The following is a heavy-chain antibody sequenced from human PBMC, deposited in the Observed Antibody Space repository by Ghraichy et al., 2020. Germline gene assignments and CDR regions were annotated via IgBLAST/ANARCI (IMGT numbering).Heavy chain of an antibody. Sequence: GGSLRLSCVVSGFTVRSNSMSWVRQALGKGLEWVAVIYPGDSTYHADSVKGRFTISRDKSENTLYLQMNALRAEDTATYYCARDTRTSVEIPVVENYWGQGSLATVSS. CDR3: ARDTRTSVEIPVVENY. V-gene: IGHV3-53*01. D-gene: IGHD5-18*01. CDR1: GFTVRSNS. J-gene: IGHJ4*02. CDR2: IYPGDST.